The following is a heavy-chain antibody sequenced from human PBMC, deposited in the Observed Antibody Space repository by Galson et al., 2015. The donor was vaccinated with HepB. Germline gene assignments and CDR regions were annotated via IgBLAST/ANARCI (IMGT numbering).Heavy chain of an antibody. V-gene: IGHV3-23*01. Sequence: SLRLSCAASGFTFSSYAMSWVRQAPGKGLEWVSAISGSGGSTYYADSVKGRFTISRDNSKNTLYLQMNSLRAEDTAVYYCAKTKGGGSLWFGRGRPDAFDIWGQGTMVTVSS. CDR3: AKTKGGGSLWFGRGRPDAFDI. D-gene: IGHD3-10*01. CDR1: GFTFSSYA. J-gene: IGHJ3*02. CDR2: ISGSGGST.